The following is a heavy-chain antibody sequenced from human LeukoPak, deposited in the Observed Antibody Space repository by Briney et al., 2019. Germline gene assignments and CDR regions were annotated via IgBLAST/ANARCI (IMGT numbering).Heavy chain of an antibody. Sequence: GRSLRLSCAASGFTFDDYAMHWVRQAPGKGLEWVSGISWNSGSIGYADSVEGRFTISRDNAKNSLYLQMNSLRAEDTALYYCAKAPVSSSWVAWFDPWGQGTLVTVSS. CDR1: GFTFDDYA. D-gene: IGHD6-13*01. V-gene: IGHV3-9*01. CDR2: ISWNSGSI. CDR3: AKAPVSSSWVAWFDP. J-gene: IGHJ5*02.